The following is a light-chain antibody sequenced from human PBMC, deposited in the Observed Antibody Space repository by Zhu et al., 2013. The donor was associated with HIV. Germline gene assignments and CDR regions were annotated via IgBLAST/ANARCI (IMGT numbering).Light chain of an antibody. CDR1: QTVSSD. J-gene: IGKJ3*01. CDR3: QQYSKWPFT. V-gene: IGKV3-15*01. CDR2: GAS. Sequence: ERVMTQSPDTLSVSPGERATLSCRASQTVSSDVAWYQQKPGQAPKLLIYGASSRATGISDRFSASGSGTEFTLNISSLQSEDFAVYYCQQYSKWPFTFGPGTKVDIK.